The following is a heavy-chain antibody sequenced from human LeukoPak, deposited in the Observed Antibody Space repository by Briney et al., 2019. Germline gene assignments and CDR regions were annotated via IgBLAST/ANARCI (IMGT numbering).Heavy chain of an antibody. CDR1: GYTFTGYY. J-gene: IGHJ4*02. CDR3: ARQKWELLPFFDY. Sequence: ASVKVSCKASGYTFTGYYMHWVRQAPGQGLEWMGWINPNSGGTNYAQKFQGRVTMTRDTSISTAYMELSRLRSDDTAVYYCARQKWELLPFFDYWGQGTLVTVSS. CDR2: INPNSGGT. D-gene: IGHD1-26*01. V-gene: IGHV1-2*02.